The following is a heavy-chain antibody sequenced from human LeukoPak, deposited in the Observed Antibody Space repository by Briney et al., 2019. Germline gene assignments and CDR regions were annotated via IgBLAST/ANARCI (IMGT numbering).Heavy chain of an antibody. CDR1: GGSISTYY. CDR3: ARGSYYYFDS. D-gene: IGHD3-10*01. CDR2: IYTGGYT. V-gene: IGHV4-4*07. J-gene: IGHJ4*02. Sequence: SETLSLTCTISGGSISTYYWNWIRQPAGKGLEWIGRIYTGGYTNYNPSVKSRVTMSVDTSKNQFSLKLTSVTAADTAVYYCARGSYYYFDSWGQGTLVTVSS.